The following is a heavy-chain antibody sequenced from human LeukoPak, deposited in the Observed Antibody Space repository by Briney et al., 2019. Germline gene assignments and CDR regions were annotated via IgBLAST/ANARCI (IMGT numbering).Heavy chain of an antibody. CDR3: ARDAYDRNPPFDY. J-gene: IGHJ4*02. V-gene: IGHV7-4-1*02. CDR2: NNTNTGNP. D-gene: IGHD3-22*01. Sequence: ASVKVSCKASGYTFTSYAMNWVRQAPGQGLEWMGWNNTNTGNPTYAQGFTGRFVFSLDTSVNTAYLQISSLKAEDTAVYYCARDAYDRNPPFDYWGQGTLVTVSS. CDR1: GYTFTSYA.